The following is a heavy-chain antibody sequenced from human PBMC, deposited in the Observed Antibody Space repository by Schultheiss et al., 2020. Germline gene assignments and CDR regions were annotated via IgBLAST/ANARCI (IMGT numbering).Heavy chain of an antibody. CDR2: IYYSGST. J-gene: IGHJ6*03. CDR3: ARVPGPDSYYYYMDI. V-gene: IGHV4-59*01. CDR1: GASISSYY. Sequence: SETLSLTCTVSGASISSYYWSWIRQPPGKGLEWIGYIYYSGSTSQNPSLESRLTISVDTSKNQFSLKLRSVTAADTAVYYCARVPGPDSYYYYMDIWGKGTTVTVSS.